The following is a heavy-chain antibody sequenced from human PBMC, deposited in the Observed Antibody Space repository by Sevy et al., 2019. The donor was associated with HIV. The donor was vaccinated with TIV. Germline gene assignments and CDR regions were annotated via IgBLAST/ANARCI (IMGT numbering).Heavy chain of an antibody. Sequence: LSETLSLTCTVSGGSLNTYGWSWIRQPPGKGLEWIGYAYYNGGTNYNPSLKSRLTILVGTSERQFSLQLSSVTPADTAVYYCGRDNWGSIDYWGQGVLVTVSS. CDR1: GGSLNTYG. D-gene: IGHD7-27*01. CDR3: GRDNWGSIDY. J-gene: IGHJ4*02. CDR2: AYYNGGT. V-gene: IGHV4-59*01.